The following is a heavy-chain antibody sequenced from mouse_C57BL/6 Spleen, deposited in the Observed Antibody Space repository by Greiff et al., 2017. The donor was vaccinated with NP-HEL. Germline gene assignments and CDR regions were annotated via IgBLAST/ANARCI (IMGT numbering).Heavy chain of an antibody. Sequence: DVKLVESGGGLVKPGGSLKLSCAASGFTFSDYGMHWVRQAPEKGLEWVAYISSGSSTIYYADTVKGRFTISRDNAKNTLFLQMTSLRSEDTAMYYCARRYYYYYYAMDYWGQGTSVTVSS. J-gene: IGHJ4*01. V-gene: IGHV5-17*01. CDR1: GFTFSDYG. CDR3: ARRYYYYYYAMDY. CDR2: ISSGSSTI. D-gene: IGHD1-1*01.